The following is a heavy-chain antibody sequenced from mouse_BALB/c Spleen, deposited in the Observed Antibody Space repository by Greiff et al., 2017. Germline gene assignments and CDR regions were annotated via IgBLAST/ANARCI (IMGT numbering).Heavy chain of an antibody. V-gene: IGHV14-3*02. D-gene: IGHD1-2*01. J-gene: IGHJ3*01. CDR3: ARDYGYGAGFAY. Sequence: VQLQQSGAELVKPGASVKLSCTASGFNIKDTYMHWVKQRPEKGLEWIGRIDPANGNTKYDPKFQGKATITADTSSNTAYLQLSSLTSEDTAVYYCARDYGYGAGFAYWGQGTLVTVSA. CDR2: IDPANGNT. CDR1: GFNIKDTY.